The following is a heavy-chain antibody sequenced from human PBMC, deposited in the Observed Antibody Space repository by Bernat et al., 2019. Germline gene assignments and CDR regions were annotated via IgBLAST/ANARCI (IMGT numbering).Heavy chain of an antibody. V-gene: IGHV3-48*03. D-gene: IGHD3-3*01. Sequence: EVQLVESGGGLVQPGGSLRLSCAASGFTFSSYEMNWVRQAPGKGLEWVSYISSSGSTIYYADSVKGRFTISRDNAKNSLYLQMNSLRAEDTAVYYCATHSPTYYDCWRPFDYWGQGTLVTVSS. CDR3: ATHSPTYYDCWRPFDY. CDR1: GFTFSSYE. CDR2: ISSSGSTI. J-gene: IGHJ4*02.